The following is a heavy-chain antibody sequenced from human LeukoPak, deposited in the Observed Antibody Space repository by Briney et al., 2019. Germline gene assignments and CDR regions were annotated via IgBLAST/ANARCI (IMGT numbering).Heavy chain of an antibody. CDR3: ARGAMIRYWYFDL. V-gene: IGHV4-30-2*01. Sequence: SETLSLTCAVSGGSISSGGYSWSWIRQPPGKGLEWIGYIYHSGSTYYNPSLKSRVTISVDRSKNQFSLKLSSVTAADTAVYYYARGAMIRYWYFDLWGRGTLVTVSS. D-gene: IGHD3-22*01. CDR1: GGSISSGGYS. J-gene: IGHJ2*01. CDR2: IYHSGST.